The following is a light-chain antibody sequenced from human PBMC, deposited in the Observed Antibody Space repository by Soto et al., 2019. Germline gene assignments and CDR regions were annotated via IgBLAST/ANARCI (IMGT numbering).Light chain of an antibody. CDR2: GVS. CDR3: LQGEQVPPT. J-gene: IGKJ2*01. Sequence: IVMTQTPLSLSVTPGQPASISCKSSQSLLNSDGKTYLCWYLQKPGQSPQLLIYGVSNRLSGVPERFSGSGSGTDFTLRISRVETEDAGVYYCLQGEQVPPTFGQGNKLDI. V-gene: IGKV2D-29*02. CDR1: QSLLNSDGKTY.